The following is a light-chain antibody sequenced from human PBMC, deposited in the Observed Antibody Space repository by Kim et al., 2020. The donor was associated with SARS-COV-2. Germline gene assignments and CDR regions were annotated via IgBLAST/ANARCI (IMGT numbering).Light chain of an antibody. V-gene: IGKV1-5*03. Sequence: DIQMTQSPSTLSASVGDRVTITCRASQSVITWLAWYQQKPGNAPKLLIYKASYLETGVPSRFSGSGSGTEFTLTISSLQPDDIATYYCQQYHTYWTFGQGTKVDIK. CDR1: QSVITW. CDR2: KAS. J-gene: IGKJ1*01. CDR3: QQYHTYWT.